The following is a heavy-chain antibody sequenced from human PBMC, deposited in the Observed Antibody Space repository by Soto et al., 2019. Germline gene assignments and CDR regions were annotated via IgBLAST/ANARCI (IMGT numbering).Heavy chain of an antibody. D-gene: IGHD2-15*01. Sequence: EVQLVESGGGLVKPGGSLRLSCAASGFSFSNAWMNWVRQAPGKGLEWVGRIKRKIDGEAKDYAGPVKGRFTVFRDHSKSAQYLQMDSLKCDGTAVYYCTTGSVEGVWGQGTTVTVS. V-gene: IGHV3-15*07. CDR2: IKRKIDGEAK. J-gene: IGHJ6*02. CDR1: GFSFSNAW. CDR3: TTGSVEGV.